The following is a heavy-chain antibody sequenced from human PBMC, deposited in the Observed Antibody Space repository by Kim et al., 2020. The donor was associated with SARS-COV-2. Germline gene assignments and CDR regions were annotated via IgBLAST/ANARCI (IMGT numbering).Heavy chain of an antibody. V-gene: IGHV3-15*07. CDR2: IKSTTDGGTT. CDR1: GFIFSNAW. Sequence: GGSLRLSCAASGFIFSNAWMNWVRQPQGTGLEWVGRIKSTTDGGTTDYAAPEKGRVIISRDDSKNTPYLQMNSLKTDDTGVYYCTTDQSGILPYFDYWG. J-gene: IGHJ4*01. D-gene: IGHD2-15*01. CDR3: TTDQSGILPYFDY.